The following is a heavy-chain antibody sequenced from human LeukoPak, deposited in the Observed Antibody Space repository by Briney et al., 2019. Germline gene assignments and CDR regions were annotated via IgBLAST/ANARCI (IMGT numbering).Heavy chain of an antibody. V-gene: IGHV3-23*01. CDR3: AKDQLLIAAAGYFDY. CDR2: FSGSVAST. D-gene: IGHD6-13*01. J-gene: IGHJ4*02. Sequence: PGGSLRLSFAASGLTFSSYAITSVPQAPARGLEWVSPFSGSVASTYYADSVKCRFTISRDNSKNTLYLQMNSLRADETAVYYCAKDQLLIAAAGYFDYWGQGTLVTVSS. CDR1: GLTFSSYA.